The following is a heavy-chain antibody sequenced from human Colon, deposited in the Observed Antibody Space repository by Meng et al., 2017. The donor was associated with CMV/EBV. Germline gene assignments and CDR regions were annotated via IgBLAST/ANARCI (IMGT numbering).Heavy chain of an antibody. Sequence: GASLKISCAGSGFSFRGYWIALVRQTPGKGLEWMGIIQPADADTRYSPSFQGHVTISADKSINTACLQWGSLRASDTAIYYGARGGLADFDLWGQGALVTVSS. V-gene: IGHV5-51*01. CDR3: ARGGLADFDL. CDR2: IQPADADT. CDR1: GFSFRGYW. J-gene: IGHJ4*02. D-gene: IGHD3-16*01.